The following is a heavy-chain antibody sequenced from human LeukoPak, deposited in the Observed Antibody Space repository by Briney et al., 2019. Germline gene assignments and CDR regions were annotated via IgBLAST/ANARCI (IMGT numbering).Heavy chain of an antibody. CDR2: ISGSGGTI. CDR1: GFTFSSYA. Sequence: GGSLRLSCAASGFTFSSYAMSWVRQAPGKGLEWVSAISGSGGTIYYADSVKGRFTISRDNAKNSLYLQMNSLRAEDTAVYYCARETTAVAALDVWGQGTTVTVSS. V-gene: IGHV3-23*01. CDR3: ARETTAVAALDV. D-gene: IGHD6-19*01. J-gene: IGHJ6*02.